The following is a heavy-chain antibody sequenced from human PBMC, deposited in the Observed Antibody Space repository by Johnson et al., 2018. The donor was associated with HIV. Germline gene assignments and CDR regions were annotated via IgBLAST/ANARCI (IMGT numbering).Heavy chain of an antibody. CDR3: ARDPSTVTTGDAFDI. V-gene: IGHV3-33*01. Sequence: QVQLVESGGGVVQPGRSLRLSCVASGFTFSNHGTHWVRQAPGKGLEWVASVLYDGSNKYYADSVKGRFTISRDNSKNTLYLQMNSLRAEDTAVYYCARDPSTVTTGDAFDIWGQGTMVTVSS. J-gene: IGHJ3*02. CDR1: GFTFSNHG. CDR2: VLYDGSNK. D-gene: IGHD4-17*01.